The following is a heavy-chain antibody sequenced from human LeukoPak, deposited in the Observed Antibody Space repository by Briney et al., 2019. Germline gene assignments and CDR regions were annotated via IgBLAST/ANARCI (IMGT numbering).Heavy chain of an antibody. CDR3: ARDRERLFDY. D-gene: IGHD1-26*01. Sequence: PGGSLRLSCAASGFTFSSYAMHWVRQAPGKGLEWVAVISYDGSNKYYADSVKGRFTISRDNSKNTLYLQMNSLRAEDTAVYYCARDRERLFDYWGQGTLVTVSS. CDR1: GFTFSSYA. V-gene: IGHV3-30-3*01. J-gene: IGHJ4*02. CDR2: ISYDGSNK.